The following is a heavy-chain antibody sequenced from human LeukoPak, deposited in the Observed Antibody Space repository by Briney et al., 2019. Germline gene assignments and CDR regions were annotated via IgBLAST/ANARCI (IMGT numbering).Heavy chain of an antibody. V-gene: IGHV3-7*01. J-gene: IGHJ1*01. D-gene: IGHD2-21*02. CDR1: GFTVSSSY. CDR2: IKQDGSEK. CDR3: ARVEVTPLRHAEYFQH. Sequence: PGGSLRLSCAASGFTVSSSYMSWVRQAPGKGLEWVANIKQDGSEKYYVDSVKGRFTISRDNAKNSLYLQMNSLRAEDTAVYYCARVEVTPLRHAEYFQHWGQGTLVTVSS.